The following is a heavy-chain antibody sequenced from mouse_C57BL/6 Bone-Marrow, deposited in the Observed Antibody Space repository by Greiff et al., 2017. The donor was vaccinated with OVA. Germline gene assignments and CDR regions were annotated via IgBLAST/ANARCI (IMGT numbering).Heavy chain of an antibody. J-gene: IGHJ2*01. D-gene: IGHD4-1*01. V-gene: IGHV1-72*01. Sequence: QVQLKQSGPVLVKPGASVKMSCKASGYTFTSYWMHWVKQRPGRGLEWIGRIDPNSGGTKYNEKFKSKATLTVDKPSSTAYMQLSSLTSEDSAVYYCARTGTKGNYFDYWGQGTTLTVSS. CDR3: ARTGTKGNYFDY. CDR2: IDPNSGGT. CDR1: GYTFTSYW.